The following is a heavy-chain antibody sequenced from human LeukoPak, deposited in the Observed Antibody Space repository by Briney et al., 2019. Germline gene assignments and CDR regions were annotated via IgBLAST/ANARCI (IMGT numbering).Heavy chain of an antibody. V-gene: IGHV4-34*01. CDR2: INHSGST. Sequence: SETLSLTCAVYGGSFSGYYWSWIRQPPGKGLEWIGEINHSGSTNYNPSLKSRVTISVDTSKNQFSLKLSSVTAADTAVYYCARAPERWYSYGSYTYYYMDVWGKGTTVTVSS. CDR3: ARAPERWYSYGSYTYYYMDV. CDR1: GGSFSGYY. D-gene: IGHD5-18*01. J-gene: IGHJ6*03.